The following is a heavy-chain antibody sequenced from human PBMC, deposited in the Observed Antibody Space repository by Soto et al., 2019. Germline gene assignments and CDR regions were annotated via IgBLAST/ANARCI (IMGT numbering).Heavy chain of an antibody. CDR3: ARDQVGYCSGGSCQGYFDY. D-gene: IGHD2-15*01. Sequence: GGSLRLSCAASGFTFSSYGMHWVRQAPGKGLEWVAVIWYDGSNKYYADSVKGRFTISRDNSKNTLYLQMNSLRAEDTAVYYCARDQVGYCSGGSCQGYFDYWGQGTLVTVSS. CDR1: GFTFSSYG. J-gene: IGHJ4*02. CDR2: IWYDGSNK. V-gene: IGHV3-33*01.